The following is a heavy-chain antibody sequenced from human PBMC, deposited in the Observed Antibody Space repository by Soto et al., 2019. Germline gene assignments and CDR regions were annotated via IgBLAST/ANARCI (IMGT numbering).Heavy chain of an antibody. J-gene: IGHJ4*02. D-gene: IGHD5-12*01. CDR1: GGSLTGSY. Sequence: QVQLQQWGAGLLKPSETLSLTCTVNGGSLTGSYLSWIRQPPGKGLEWIGEVKDGGSTNYSPSLRGRVSISADTSKNHFSRRLNYVTAADTAVSFGASGQEGIVATLWDQGALVTFSS. CDR2: VKDGGST. CDR3: ASGQEGIVATL. V-gene: IGHV4-34*01.